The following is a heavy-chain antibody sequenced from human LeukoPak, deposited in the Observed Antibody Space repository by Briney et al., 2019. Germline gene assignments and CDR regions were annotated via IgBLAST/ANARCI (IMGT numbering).Heavy chain of an antibody. V-gene: IGHV1-69*01. CDR1: GGTFISYA. CDR2: IIPIFGTA. Sequence: GSSVKVSCKASGGTFISYAISWVRQAPGQGLEWMGGIIPIFGTANYAQKFQGRVTITADESTSTAYMELSSLRSEDTAVYYCARSTNYYGSGSYGRFDYYYYGMDVWGQGTTVTVSS. CDR3: ARSTNYYGSGSYGRFDYYYYGMDV. D-gene: IGHD3-10*01. J-gene: IGHJ6*02.